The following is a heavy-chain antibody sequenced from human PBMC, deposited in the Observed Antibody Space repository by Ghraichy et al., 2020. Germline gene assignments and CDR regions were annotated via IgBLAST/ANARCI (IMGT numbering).Heavy chain of an antibody. D-gene: IGHD3-16*01. CDR1: GFTFSTYL. CDR3: ARAPDYPDASDY. V-gene: IGHV3-74*01. J-gene: IGHJ4*02. CDR2: ISSDGTTT. Sequence: GESLNISCAASGFTFSTYLMHWVRQAPGKGLVWVSRISSDGTTTSYPDSVEGRFTISRDNAKNTLYLQMNSLRAKDTAVYYCARAPDYPDASDYWGQGTLVTVSS.